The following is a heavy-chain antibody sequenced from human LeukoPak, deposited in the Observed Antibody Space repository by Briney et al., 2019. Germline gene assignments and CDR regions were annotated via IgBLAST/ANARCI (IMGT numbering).Heavy chain of an antibody. Sequence: GGSLRLSCAASGFTFSTYGMHWVRQAPSKGLEWVAVIWYDGSNKYYVDSVKGRFTISRDNSKNTLSLQMNSLRAEDTAVYYCARDLEEAGKAFDYWGQGTLVTVSS. D-gene: IGHD6-13*01. CDR1: GFTFSTYG. CDR2: IWYDGSNK. V-gene: IGHV3-33*01. CDR3: ARDLEEAGKAFDY. J-gene: IGHJ4*02.